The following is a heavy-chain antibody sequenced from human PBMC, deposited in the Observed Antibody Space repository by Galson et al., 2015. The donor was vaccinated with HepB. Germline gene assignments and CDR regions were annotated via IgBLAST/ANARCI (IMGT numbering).Heavy chain of an antibody. V-gene: IGHV1-69*13. Sequence: SVKVSCKASGGTFSSYAISWVRQAPGQGLEWMGGIIPIFGTANYAQKFQGRVTITADESTSTAYMELSSLRSEDTAVYYCARRAAGDKRGDYYFDYWGQGTLVTVSS. J-gene: IGHJ4*02. CDR3: ARRAAGDKRGDYYFDY. CDR1: GGTFSSYA. D-gene: IGHD4-17*01. CDR2: IIPIFGTA.